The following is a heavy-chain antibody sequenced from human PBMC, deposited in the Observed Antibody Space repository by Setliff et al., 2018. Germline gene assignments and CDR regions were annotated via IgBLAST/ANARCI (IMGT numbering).Heavy chain of an antibody. V-gene: IGHV4-59*11. J-gene: IGHJ6*03. CDR3: ARDRATVIRGVTSFFYYYMDV. CDR1: GGSIGPHY. CDR2: IFYSDTA. Sequence: PSETLSLTCTVSGGSIGPHYWSWIRQAPGKGLEWIGHIFYSDTAKYNPSLESRAAISVDSSKNQFSLKLRSVTAADTAVYYCARDRATVIRGVTSFFYYYMDVWGGGTTGTVSS. D-gene: IGHD3-10*01.